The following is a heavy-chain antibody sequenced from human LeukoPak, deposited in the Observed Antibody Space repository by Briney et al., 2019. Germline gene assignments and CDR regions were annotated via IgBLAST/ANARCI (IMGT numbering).Heavy chain of an antibody. D-gene: IGHD6-13*01. Sequence: ASVKVSCKVSGYTLTELSMHWVRQAPGKGLEWMGGFDPEDGETIYAQKFQGRVTMTEDTSTDTAYMELSSLRSEDTAVYYCATDCIAAAGDDAFDIWGQGTMVTVSS. CDR3: ATDCIAAAGDDAFDI. J-gene: IGHJ3*02. CDR1: GYTLTELS. V-gene: IGHV1-24*01. CDR2: FDPEDGET.